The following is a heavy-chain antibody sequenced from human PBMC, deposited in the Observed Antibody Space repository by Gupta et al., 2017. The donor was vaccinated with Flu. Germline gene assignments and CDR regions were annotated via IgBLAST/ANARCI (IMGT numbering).Heavy chain of an antibody. D-gene: IGHD5-24*01. Sequence: RLSCAAFGFSFRNYGMHWVRQAPGKGLEWVASISHDGNIRSHADSVQGRFAISRDNSESRLYLQMSGLRIEDTGVYYCAKDWRWNYNNYGMNVWGQGTTVTVSS. V-gene: IGHV3-30*18. CDR1: GFSFRNYG. CDR3: AKDWRWNYNNYGMNV. J-gene: IGHJ6*02. CDR2: ISHDGNIR.